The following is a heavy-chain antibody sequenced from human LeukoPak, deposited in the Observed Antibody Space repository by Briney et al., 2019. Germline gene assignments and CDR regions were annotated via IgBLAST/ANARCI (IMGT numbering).Heavy chain of an antibody. Sequence: ASVKVSCKASGYTFTSYGISWVRQAPGQGLEWMGWISAYNGNTNYAQKLQGRATMTTDTSTSTAYMELRSLRSDDTAVYYCARVSPEGDSSSWYPGWFDPWGQGTLVTVSS. V-gene: IGHV1-18*01. D-gene: IGHD6-13*01. CDR2: ISAYNGNT. CDR1: GYTFTSYG. J-gene: IGHJ5*02. CDR3: ARVSPEGDSSSWYPGWFDP.